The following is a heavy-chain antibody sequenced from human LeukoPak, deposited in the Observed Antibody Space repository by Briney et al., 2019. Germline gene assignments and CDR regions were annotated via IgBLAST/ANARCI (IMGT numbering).Heavy chain of an antibody. CDR2: MNPSGGNT. CDR1: GYTVTCYD. D-gene: IGHD2-15*01. V-gene: IGHV1-8*01. J-gene: IGHJ6*02. Sequence: ASVKVSCKASGYTVTCYDINWVRQATGLGLEWRGWMNPSGGNTGYAQKLLGRVTMTRDTSIRTAYMELSNLRSEDTAVYYCARGCSGGSCNGTDVWGQGTTVTVSS. CDR3: ARGCSGGSCNGTDV.